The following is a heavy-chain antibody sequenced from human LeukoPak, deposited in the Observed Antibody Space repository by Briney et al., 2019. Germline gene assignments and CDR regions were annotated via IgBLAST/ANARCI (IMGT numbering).Heavy chain of an antibody. Sequence: PSETLSLTCIVSGGSISSGGHYWGWIRQPPGKGLEWIGSIYYSGSTYYNPSLKSRVSMSVGTSQNQFSLKLRSVTATDTAVYFCARHRGGYSSGWYGPNYFDFWGQGTLVPVSS. D-gene: IGHD6-19*01. CDR1: GGSISSGGHY. CDR2: IYYSGST. CDR3: ARHRGGYSSGWYGPNYFDF. V-gene: IGHV4-39*01. J-gene: IGHJ4*02.